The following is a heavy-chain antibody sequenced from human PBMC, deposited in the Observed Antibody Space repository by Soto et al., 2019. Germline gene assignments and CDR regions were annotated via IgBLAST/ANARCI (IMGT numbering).Heavy chain of an antibody. CDR2: ISAYSGDT. V-gene: IGHV1-18*01. CDR3: ALPSGSYGDYAWSLKY. J-gene: IGHJ4*02. D-gene: IGHD4-17*01. Sequence: QVQLVQSGAEVKKPGASVKVSCKASGYPFTGYSVGWVRQAPGQGPEWMGWISAYSGDTYCAQRFQDRLSMTTDASTSTAYMELRSFSSDDTAVYYCALPSGSYGDYAWSLKYWGQGTLVTVSS. CDR1: GYPFTGYS.